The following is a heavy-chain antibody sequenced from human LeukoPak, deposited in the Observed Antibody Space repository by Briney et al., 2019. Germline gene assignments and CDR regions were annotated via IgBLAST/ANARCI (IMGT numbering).Heavy chain of an antibody. CDR3: ARKLYSDNSHDAFDI. CDR2: ISSSGSTI. D-gene: IGHD1-26*01. CDR1: GFTFSDYY. J-gene: IGHJ3*02. Sequence: GGSLRLSCAASGFTFSDYYMSWIRQAPGKGLEWVSYISSSGSTIYYADSVKGRFTISRDNAKNSLYLQMNSLRAEDTAVYYCARKLYSDNSHDAFDIWGQGTMVIVSS. V-gene: IGHV3-11*04.